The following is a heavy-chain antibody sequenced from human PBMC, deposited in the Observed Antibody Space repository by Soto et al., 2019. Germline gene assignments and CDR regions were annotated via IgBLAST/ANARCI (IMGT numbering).Heavy chain of an antibody. CDR2: LYYTGAT. CDR3: ARLYYDTTEIWFDP. J-gene: IGHJ5*02. V-gene: IGHV4-39*01. Sequence: LSLTCSVSGGSIGSSSYYFGWIRQPPGKGLEWIGSLYYTGATYYNSSLKSRVTISADKSQNQFSLKLSSVTAADTAVYYCARLYYDTTEIWFDPWGQGTLVTV. CDR1: GGSIGSSSYY. D-gene: IGHD3-9*01.